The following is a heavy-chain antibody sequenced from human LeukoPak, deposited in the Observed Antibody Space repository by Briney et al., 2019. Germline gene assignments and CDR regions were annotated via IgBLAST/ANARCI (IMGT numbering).Heavy chain of an antibody. D-gene: IGHD1-1*01. J-gene: IGHJ5*02. CDR2: IGSEAYGGTT. V-gene: IGHV3-49*03. CDR1: GFTFGDYA. CDR3: TRGSNWNLNWFDP. Sequence: GGSLRLSCTASGFTFGDYAMSWFRQAPGKGLEWVGFIGSEAYGGTTGYAASVKGRFTISRDDSKSIAYLQMSSLKTEDTAMYYCTRGSNWNLNWFDPWGPGTLVTVSS.